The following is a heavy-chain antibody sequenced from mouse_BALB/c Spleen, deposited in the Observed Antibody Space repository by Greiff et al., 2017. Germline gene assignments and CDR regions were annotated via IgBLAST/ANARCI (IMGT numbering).Heavy chain of an antibody. J-gene: IGHJ2*01. CDR2: ISSGGST. V-gene: IGHV5-6-5*01. CDR3: AGGNGIYCFDY. Sequence: DVMLVESGGGLVKPGGSLKLSCAASGFTFSSYAMSWVRQTPEKWLEWVASISSGGSTYCPDSVKGRFTISRDNARNILYLQMSWLRSEDTAMYYCAGGNGIYCFDYWGQGTTLTVSS. D-gene: IGHD2-1*01. CDR1: GFTFSSYA.